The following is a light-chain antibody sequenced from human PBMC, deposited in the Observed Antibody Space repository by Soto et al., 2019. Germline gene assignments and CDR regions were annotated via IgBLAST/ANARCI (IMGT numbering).Light chain of an antibody. J-gene: IGKJ1*01. Sequence: DIQMTQSPSSLSASVGDRVTITCRASQGISNFLAWYQQKPGKVPKLLIYAASTLQTAVPSRFSRSGSGTDFTLTISSLQPEDVAAYYCQKYSSAPWTFGQGTKVEIK. CDR3: QKYSSAPWT. CDR2: AAS. V-gene: IGKV1-27*01. CDR1: QGISNF.